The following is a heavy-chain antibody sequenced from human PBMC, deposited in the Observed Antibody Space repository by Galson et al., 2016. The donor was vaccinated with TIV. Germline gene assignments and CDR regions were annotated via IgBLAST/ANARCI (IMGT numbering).Heavy chain of an antibody. CDR1: GFSVNDHY. Sequence: SLRLSCAASGFSVNDHYISWVRQAPGKSLDWVSFIYSGGATKYADSVKGLFTISRDSSKNTVFLQMNSLRADDTAVYFCARHLSTAEYFGMDVWGQGTTVTVSS. D-gene: IGHD2-21*02. J-gene: IGHJ6*02. CDR2: IYSGGAT. V-gene: IGHV3-53*01. CDR3: ARHLSTAEYFGMDV.